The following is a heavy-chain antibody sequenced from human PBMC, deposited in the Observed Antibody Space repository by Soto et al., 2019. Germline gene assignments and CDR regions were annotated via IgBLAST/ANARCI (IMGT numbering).Heavy chain of an antibody. CDR1: GFTFTRYS. J-gene: IGHJ4*02. CDR2: ISSTTNYI. Sequence: GGSLRLSCAASGFTFTRYSMNWVRQAPGKGLEWVSSISSTTNYIYYADSMKGRFTVSRDNAKNSVYLEMNSLSAEDTAVYYCARESEDLTSDFDYWGQGTLVTVSS. V-gene: IGHV3-21*01. CDR3: ARESEDLTSDFDY.